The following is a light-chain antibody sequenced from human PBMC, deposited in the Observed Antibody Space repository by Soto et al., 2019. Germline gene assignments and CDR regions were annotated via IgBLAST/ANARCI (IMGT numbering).Light chain of an antibody. V-gene: IGKV1-9*01. CDR3: QQTRSYPST. J-gene: IGKJ4*01. CDR2: EAS. Sequence: IQLTQSPSSRSASIGYRGTITFRASQDSNSYLAWYQQKPGKAPNLLIYEASILQRGVPSRFSGSISGTDFTLTISSLQAEDFATYYCQQTRSYPSTFGGGTKVDI. CDR1: QDSNSY.